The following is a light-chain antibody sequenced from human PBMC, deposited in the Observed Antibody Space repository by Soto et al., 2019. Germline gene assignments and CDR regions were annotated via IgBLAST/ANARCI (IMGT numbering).Light chain of an antibody. CDR1: QSRLHSNGYNY. CDR2: LGS. V-gene: IGKV2-28*01. Sequence: DIVMTQSPLSLPVTPGEPASISCRSSQSRLHSNGYNYLAWYLQQPGQSPQLLIYLGSNRASGVPDRFSGSGSGTDFTLKISRVEAEDVGVYYCMQALQTPLTFGQGTKVEIK. J-gene: IGKJ1*01. CDR3: MQALQTPLT.